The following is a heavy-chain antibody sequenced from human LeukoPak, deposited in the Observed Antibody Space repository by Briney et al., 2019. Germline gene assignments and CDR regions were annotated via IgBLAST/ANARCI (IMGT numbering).Heavy chain of an antibody. CDR2: IYYSGST. V-gene: IGHV4-59*13. D-gene: IGHD2-2*01. CDR1: SGSISIYH. CDR3: ARGPHGTSTSCYYFDY. J-gene: IGHJ4*02. Sequence: SETLSLTCSVSSGSISIYHWSWIRQPPGKGLEWIGYIYYSGSTIYNPSLKSRVTIAVDTSKNQFYLKLSSVTAADTSVYYCARGPHGTSTSCYYFDYWGQGTLVTVSS.